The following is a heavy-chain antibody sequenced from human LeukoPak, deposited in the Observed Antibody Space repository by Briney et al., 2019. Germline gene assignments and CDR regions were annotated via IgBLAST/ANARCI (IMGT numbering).Heavy chain of an antibody. D-gene: IGHD6-13*01. J-gene: IGHJ3*02. CDR3: ARVAAAGFRIDAFDI. CDR1: GYTFTSYG. Sequence: ASVKVSCKASGYTFTSYGISWVRQAPGQGLEWMGWISAYNGNTNYAQKLQGRVTMTTDTSTSTAYMELRSLRPDDTAVYYCARVAAAGFRIDAFDIWGQGTMVTVSS. CDR2: ISAYNGNT. V-gene: IGHV1-18*01.